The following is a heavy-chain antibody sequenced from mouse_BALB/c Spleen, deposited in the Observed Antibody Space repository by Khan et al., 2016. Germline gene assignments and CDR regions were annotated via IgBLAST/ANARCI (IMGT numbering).Heavy chain of an antibody. CDR1: GFDFSRYW. D-gene: IGHD1-1*01. CDR2: INPDSYTI. J-gene: IGHJ3*01. V-gene: IGHV4-1*02. Sequence: EVKLLESGGGLVHPGGSLKLSCAASGFDFSRYWMSWVRQAPGKGLEWIGEINPDSYTINYTPSLKDKFIISRDNAKNTLYLQMSKVRSEDTALDYSARAGYYGYLAYWGQGTLVTVST. CDR3: ARAGYYGYLAY.